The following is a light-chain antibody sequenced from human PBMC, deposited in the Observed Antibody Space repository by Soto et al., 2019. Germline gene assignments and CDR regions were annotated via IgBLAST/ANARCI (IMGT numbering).Light chain of an antibody. CDR1: SSDVGNNNY. CDR2: DVS. J-gene: IGLJ1*01. CDR3: SSYTSSSTYV. V-gene: IGLV2-14*03. Sequence: QSALTQAASVSGSPGQSITFSCTGTSSDVGNNNYVSWYQQHPGKAPKLMIYDVSNRPSGVSNRFSGSKSGNTASLTISGLQAEDEADYYCSSYTSSSTYVFGTGTKVTVL.